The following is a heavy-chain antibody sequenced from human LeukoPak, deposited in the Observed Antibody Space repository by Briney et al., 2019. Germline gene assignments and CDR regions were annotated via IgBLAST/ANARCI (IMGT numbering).Heavy chain of an antibody. V-gene: IGHV3-23*01. CDR2: VSGHGGKT. J-gene: IGHJ4*02. CDR3: AKANSGTSYYFDY. D-gene: IGHD3-10*01. Sequence: GGSLRLSCAASGFTFSNYAMTWVRQAPGKGLEWVSAVSGHGGKTYYAESVKGRFTISRDNSNNILFLQMNSLRAEDTALYYCAKANSGTSYYFDYWGQGTLVTVSS. CDR1: GFTFSNYA.